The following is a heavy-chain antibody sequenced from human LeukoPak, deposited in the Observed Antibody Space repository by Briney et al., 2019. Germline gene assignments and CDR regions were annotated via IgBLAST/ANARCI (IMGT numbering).Heavy chain of an antibody. CDR1: GYTFAAYG. CDR2: INPNSGGT. Sequence: ASVKVSCKTSGYTFAAYGITWVRQAPGQGLEWMGRINPNSGGTNYAQKFQGRVTMTRDTSISTAYMELSRLRSDDTAVYYCARDSGSYLDWGQGTLVTVSS. V-gene: IGHV1-2*06. D-gene: IGHD1-26*01. CDR3: ARDSGSYLD. J-gene: IGHJ4*02.